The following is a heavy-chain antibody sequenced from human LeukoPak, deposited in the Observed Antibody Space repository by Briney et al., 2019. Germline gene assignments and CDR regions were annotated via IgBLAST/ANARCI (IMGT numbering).Heavy chain of an antibody. J-gene: IGHJ3*02. CDR2: INPNSGGT. CDR1: GYTFTGYY. V-gene: IGHV1-2*02. D-gene: IGHD5-24*01. CDR3: ASMRDGYNFPDAFDI. Sequence: VASVKVSCKASGYTFTGYYMHWVRQAPGQGLEWMGWINPNSGGTNYAQKFQGRVTMTRDTSISTAYMELSRLRSDDTAVYYCASMRDGYNFPDAFDIWGQGTMVTVSS.